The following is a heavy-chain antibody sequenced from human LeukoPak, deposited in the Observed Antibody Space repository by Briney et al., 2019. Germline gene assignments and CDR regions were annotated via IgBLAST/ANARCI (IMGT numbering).Heavy chain of an antibody. D-gene: IGHD3-9*01. CDR3: ARVYYDILTGYPANWFDP. Sequence: ASVKVSCKASGGTFSSYAISWVRQAPGQGLEWMGWISAYNGNTNYAQKLQGRVTMTTDTSTSTAYMELRSLRSDDTAVYYCARVYYDILTGYPANWFDPWGQGTLVTVSS. J-gene: IGHJ5*02. CDR2: ISAYNGNT. CDR1: GGTFSSYA. V-gene: IGHV1-18*01.